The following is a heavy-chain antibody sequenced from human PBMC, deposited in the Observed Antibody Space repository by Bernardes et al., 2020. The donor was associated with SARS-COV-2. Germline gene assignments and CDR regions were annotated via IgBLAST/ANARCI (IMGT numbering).Heavy chain of an antibody. Sequence: SETLSLTCTVSGGSISSYYWSWIRQPAGKGLEWIGRIYTSGSTNYNPSLKSRVTMSVDTSKNQFSLKLSSVTAADTAVYYCAKDQVVVGSFQHWGQGTLVTVSS. CDR2: IYTSGST. J-gene: IGHJ1*01. D-gene: IGHD3-22*01. CDR3: AKDQVVVGSFQH. V-gene: IGHV4-4*07. CDR1: GGSISSYY.